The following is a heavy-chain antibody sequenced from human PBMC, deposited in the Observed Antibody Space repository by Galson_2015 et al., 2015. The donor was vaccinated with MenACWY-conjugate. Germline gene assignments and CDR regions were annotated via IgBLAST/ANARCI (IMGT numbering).Heavy chain of an antibody. D-gene: IGHD1-26*01. CDR3: AKNLIVGATVGPRLFDY. J-gene: IGHJ4*02. CDR2: ISGYGDDT. Sequence: SLRLSCAASGFIFSSYAMTWVRQAPGKGLEWVSGISGYGDDTYYAESVKGRFVISRDNSRNSIYLQMDNLRAEDTAIYYCAKNLIVGATVGPRLFDYWGQGTLVTVSS. CDR1: GFIFSSYA. V-gene: IGHV3-23*01.